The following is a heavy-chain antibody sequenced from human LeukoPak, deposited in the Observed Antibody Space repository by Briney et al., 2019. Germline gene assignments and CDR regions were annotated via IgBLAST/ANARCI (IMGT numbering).Heavy chain of an antibody. Sequence: SETLSLTCTVSGGSISSGGYYWSWIRQHPGKGLEWIGYIYYSGSTYYNPSLKSRVTMSVDTSKNQFSLKLSSVTAADTAVYYCARELVVITRAMRRNWFDPWGQGTLVTVSS. V-gene: IGHV4-31*03. CDR2: IYYSGST. D-gene: IGHD3-22*01. CDR1: GGSISSGGYY. J-gene: IGHJ5*02. CDR3: ARELVVITRAMRRNWFDP.